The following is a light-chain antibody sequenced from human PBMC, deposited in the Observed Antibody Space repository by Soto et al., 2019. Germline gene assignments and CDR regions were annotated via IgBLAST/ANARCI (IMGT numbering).Light chain of an antibody. J-gene: IGKJ1*01. Sequence: DTQMTQSPYSLSASVGDRVTITCRASQNVRSYLNWYQQKPGKAPKLLIYKASTLKSGVPSRFSGSGSGTEFTLTICRLQPDDFATYYCQLYNSYPWTFCQETMVVIK. CDR1: QNVRSY. CDR2: KAS. CDR3: QLYNSYPWT. V-gene: IGKV1-5*03.